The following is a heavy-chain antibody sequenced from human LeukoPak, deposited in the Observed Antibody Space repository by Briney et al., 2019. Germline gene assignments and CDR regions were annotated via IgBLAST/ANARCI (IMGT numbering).Heavy chain of an antibody. Sequence: SVKVSCKASGGTFSSYAISWVRQAPGQGLEWMGGIIPIFGTANYAQKFQGRVTITADESTSTAYMELSSLRSEDTAVHYCAREYCSGGSCYGDDAFDIWGQGTMVTVSS. CDR1: GGTFSSYA. D-gene: IGHD2-15*01. J-gene: IGHJ3*02. CDR2: IIPIFGTA. CDR3: AREYCSGGSCYGDDAFDI. V-gene: IGHV1-69*13.